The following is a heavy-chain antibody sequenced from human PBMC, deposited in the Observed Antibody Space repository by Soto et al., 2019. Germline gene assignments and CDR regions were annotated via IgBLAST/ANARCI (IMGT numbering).Heavy chain of an antibody. J-gene: IGHJ6*02. CDR3: AREVEMTTPDYHYFSMDV. CDR1: GGSFSGYY. V-gene: IGHV4-34*01. D-gene: IGHD4-4*01. Sequence: TCAVYGGSFSGYYWRWIRQPPGKRLEWIGEINHSGYTNYNSSLKSRVTISVDTSKNQFSLKLSSVTAADTAVYYCAREVEMTTPDYHYFSMDVWGQGTTVTVSS. CDR2: INHSGYT.